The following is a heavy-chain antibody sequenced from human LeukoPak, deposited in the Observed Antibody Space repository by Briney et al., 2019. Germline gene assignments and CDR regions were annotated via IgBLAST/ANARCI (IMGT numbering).Heavy chain of an antibody. CDR3: ARSTGDYVWGSYRFNWFDP. J-gene: IGHJ5*02. D-gene: IGHD3-16*02. Sequence: PGGSLRLSCAASGFTFSSYWMSWVRQAPGKGLEWVASINQDGSEKYYVDSVKGRFTISRDNAKNTLYLQMNSLRAEDTAVYYCARSTGDYVWGSYRFNWFDPWGQGTLVTVSS. CDR2: INQDGSEK. CDR1: GFTFSSYW. V-gene: IGHV3-7*02.